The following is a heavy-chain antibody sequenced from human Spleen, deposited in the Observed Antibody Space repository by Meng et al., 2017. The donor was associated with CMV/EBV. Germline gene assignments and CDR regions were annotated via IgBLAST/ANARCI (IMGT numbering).Heavy chain of an antibody. V-gene: IGHV3-21*01. CDR3: AREGLSYYYYGMDV. Sequence: GGSLRLSCAASGFTFSSYSMNWVRQAPGKGLEWVSPISSSSSYIYYADSVKGRFTISRDNAKNSLYLQMNSLRAEDTAVYYCAREGLSYYYYGMDVWGQGTTVTVSS. CDR2: ISSSSSYI. D-gene: IGHD2-8*01. CDR1: GFTFSSYS. J-gene: IGHJ6*02.